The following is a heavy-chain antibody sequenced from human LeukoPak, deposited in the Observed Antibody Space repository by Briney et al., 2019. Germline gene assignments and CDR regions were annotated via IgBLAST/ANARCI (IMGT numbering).Heavy chain of an antibody. Sequence: GASVKVSCKASGGTFSSYAISWVRQAPGQGLEWMGGIIPIFGTANYAQKFQGRVTIAADKSTSTAYMELSSLRSEDTAVYYCARGPDYGSGSYYIFQPGDKALDIWGQGTMVTVSS. V-gene: IGHV1-69*06. CDR2: IIPIFGTA. CDR1: GGTFSSYA. D-gene: IGHD3-10*01. J-gene: IGHJ3*02. CDR3: ARGPDYGSGSYYIFQPGDKALDI.